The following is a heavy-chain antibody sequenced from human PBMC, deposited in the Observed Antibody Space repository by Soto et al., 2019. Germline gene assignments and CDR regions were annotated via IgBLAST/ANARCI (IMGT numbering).Heavy chain of an antibody. Sequence: ASVEVSCKASGYTFTSYYMHWVRLAPGQGLEWMGIINPSGGSTSYAQKFQGRVTMTRDTSTSTVYMELSSLRSEDTAVYYCARAQCSGGSCYYYYGMDVWGQGTTVTVSS. J-gene: IGHJ6*02. V-gene: IGHV1-46*01. CDR3: ARAQCSGGSCYYYYGMDV. CDR2: INPSGGST. D-gene: IGHD2-15*01. CDR1: GYTFTSYY.